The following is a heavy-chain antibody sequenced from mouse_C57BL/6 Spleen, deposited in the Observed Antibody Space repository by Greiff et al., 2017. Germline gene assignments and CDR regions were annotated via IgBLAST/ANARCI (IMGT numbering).Heavy chain of an antibody. CDR2: IYPGDGDT. CDR3: ARPYYYGSSPDYAMDY. CDR1: GYAFSSSW. Sequence: VKLMESGPELVKPGASVKISCKASGYAFSSSWMNWVKQRPGKGLEWIGRIYPGDGDTNYNGKFKGKATLTADKSSSTAYMQLSSLTSEDSAVYFCARPYYYGSSPDYAMDYWGQGTSVTVSS. J-gene: IGHJ4*01. V-gene: IGHV1-82*01. D-gene: IGHD1-1*01.